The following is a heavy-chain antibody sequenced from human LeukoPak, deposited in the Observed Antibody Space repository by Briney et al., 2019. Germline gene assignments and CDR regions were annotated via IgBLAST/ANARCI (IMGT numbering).Heavy chain of an antibody. J-gene: IGHJ4*02. CDR1: GYTFTDYY. CDR2: VNGNTGAT. CDR3: ASPQRGSGSYYSDY. D-gene: IGHD3-10*01. Sequence: GASVKVSCMASGYTFTDYYMHWVRQAPGQGLEWMGWVNGNTGATLYAQKFQGRVTMSRDASITTAYMELNGLRSDDTAVYYCASPQRGSGSYYSDYWGQGTLVTVSS. V-gene: IGHV1-2*02.